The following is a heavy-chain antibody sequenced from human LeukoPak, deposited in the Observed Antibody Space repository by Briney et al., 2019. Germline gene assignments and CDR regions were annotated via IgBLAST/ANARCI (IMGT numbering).Heavy chain of an antibody. D-gene: IGHD6-6*01. Sequence: MTSETLSLTCTVSGGSISSGSYYWSWIRQPAGKGLEWIGRIYTSGSTNYNPSLKSRVTISVDTSKNQFSLKLSSVTAADTAVYYCAREEFPTSIAASEGFDLWGRGTLVTVSS. V-gene: IGHV4-61*02. J-gene: IGHJ2*01. CDR1: GGSISSGSYY. CDR2: IYTSGST. CDR3: AREEFPTSIAASEGFDL.